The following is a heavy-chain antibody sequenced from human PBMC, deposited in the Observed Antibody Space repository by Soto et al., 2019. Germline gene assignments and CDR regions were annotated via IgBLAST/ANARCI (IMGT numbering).Heavy chain of an antibody. CDR1: GDSVSSDY. CDR3: ARGVLRYYYYGMDV. CDR2: IYLSGST. Sequence: QVQLQESGPGLVKPSETLSLTCSVSGDSVSSDYWSWIRQPPGKGLEWIGYIYLSGSTSYNPSLKRRVRISLHTSRNQLSLKLSSVTAADTAVYYCARGVLRYYYYGMDVWGQGTTVTVSS. V-gene: IGHV4-59*02. J-gene: IGHJ6*02.